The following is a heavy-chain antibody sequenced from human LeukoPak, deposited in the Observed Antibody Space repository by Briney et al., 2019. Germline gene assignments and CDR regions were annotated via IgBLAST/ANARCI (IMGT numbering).Heavy chain of an antibody. CDR1: GYTFTSYG. J-gene: IGHJ3*02. CDR3: ARALLLYDAFDI. V-gene: IGHV1-18*01. D-gene: IGHD2-15*01. CDR2: ISAYNGNT. Sequence: ASAKVSCKASGYTFTSYGISWVRQAPGQGLEWMGWISAYNGNTNYAQKLQGRVTMTTDTSTSTAYMELRSLRSDDTAVYYCARALLLYDAFDIWGQGTMVTVSS.